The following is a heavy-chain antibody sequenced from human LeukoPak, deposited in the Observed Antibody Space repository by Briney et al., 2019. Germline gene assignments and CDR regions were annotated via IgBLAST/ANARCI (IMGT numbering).Heavy chain of an antibody. CDR2: MNPNSGNT. CDR3: NLWLHSYYYYGMDV. CDR1: GYTFTSYD. J-gene: IGHJ6*02. Sequence: ASVKVSCKASGYTFTSYDINWVRQPTGQGLEWMGWMNPNSGNTGYAQKFQGRVTMTRNTSISTAYMELSSLRSEDTAVYYCNLWLHSYYYYGMDVWGQGTTVTVSS. V-gene: IGHV1-8*01. D-gene: IGHD5-18*01.